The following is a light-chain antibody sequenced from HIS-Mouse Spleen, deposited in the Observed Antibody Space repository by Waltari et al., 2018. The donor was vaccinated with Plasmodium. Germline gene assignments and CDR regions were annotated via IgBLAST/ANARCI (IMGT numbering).Light chain of an antibody. CDR1: SSDVGSYNL. CDR2: EGS. J-gene: IGLJ3*02. CDR3: CSYAGSSTFV. V-gene: IGLV2-23*03. Sequence: QSALTQPASVSGSPGQSITISCPGTSSDVGSYNLVSWYQQPPGKAPKLRSYEGSKRPSGVSNRFSGAKSGNTASLTISGLQAEDEADYYCCSYAGSSTFVFGGGTKLTVL.